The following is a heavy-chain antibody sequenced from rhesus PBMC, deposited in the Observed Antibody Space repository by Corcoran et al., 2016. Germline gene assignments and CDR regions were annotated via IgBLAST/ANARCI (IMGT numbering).Heavy chain of an antibody. Sequence: EVQLVESGGGLVQPGGSLRLACAASGFTFSSYGMHWFRQDPGKGLEWVAVISYDGSKKNYADSVKDRFTISRDNSKNMLYLQMNNLKLEDTAVYYCTLTERAAAGSLDYWGQGVLVTVSS. J-gene: IGHJ4*01. CDR3: TLTERAAAGSLDY. D-gene: IGHD6-25*01. CDR1: GFTFSSYG. CDR2: ISYDGSKK. V-gene: IGHV3-54*02.